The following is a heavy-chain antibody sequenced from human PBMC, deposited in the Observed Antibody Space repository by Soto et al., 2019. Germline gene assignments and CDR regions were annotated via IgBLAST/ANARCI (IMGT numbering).Heavy chain of an antibody. V-gene: IGHV4-39*01. J-gene: IGHJ3*02. Sequence: SETLSLTCTVSGGSISSSSYYWGWIRQPPGKGLEWIGSIYYSGSTYYNPSLKSRVTISVDTSKNQFSLKLSSVTAADTAVYYCARHGVATTNDAFDIWGQGTMVTVSS. CDR3: ARHGVATTNDAFDI. CDR2: IYYSGST. D-gene: IGHD5-12*01. CDR1: GGSISSSSYY.